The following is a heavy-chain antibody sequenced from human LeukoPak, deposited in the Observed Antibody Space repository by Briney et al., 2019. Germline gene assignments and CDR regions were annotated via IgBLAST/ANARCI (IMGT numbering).Heavy chain of an antibody. D-gene: IGHD2-21*01. J-gene: IGHJ4*02. V-gene: IGHV1-69*04. CDR1: GGTFSSYA. Sequence: SVKVSCKSSGGTFSSYAISWVRQAPGQGLEWMGRIIPILGIANYAQKFQGRVTITADKSTSTAYMELSSLRSEDTAVYYCAREGERGIFDYWGQGTLVTVSS. CDR2: IIPILGIA. CDR3: AREGERGIFDY.